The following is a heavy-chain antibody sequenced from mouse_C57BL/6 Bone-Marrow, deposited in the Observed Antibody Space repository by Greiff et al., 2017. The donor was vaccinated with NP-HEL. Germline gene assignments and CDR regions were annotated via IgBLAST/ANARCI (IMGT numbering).Heavy chain of an antibody. CDR2: INPSSGYT. J-gene: IGHJ4*01. D-gene: IGHD1-1*01. Sequence: VQLQQSGAELARPGASVKMSCKASGYTFTSYTMHWVKQRPGQGLEWIGYINPSSGYTKYNQKFKDKATLTADKSSSTAYMQLSSLTSEDSAVYYCARHYASTRYAMDYWGQGTSVTVSS. CDR1: GYTFTSYT. CDR3: ARHYASTRYAMDY. V-gene: IGHV1-4*01.